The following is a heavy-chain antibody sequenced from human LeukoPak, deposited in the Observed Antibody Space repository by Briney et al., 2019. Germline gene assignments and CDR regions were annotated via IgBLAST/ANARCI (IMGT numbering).Heavy chain of an antibody. J-gene: IGHJ4*02. CDR2: IYYSGYT. D-gene: IGHD5-12*01. Sequence: SDTLSLTCTVSGGSVSSGTYYWSWIRQPPGKGLEWIGFIYYSGYTNYNPSLKSRVTISLDTSKSQFSLRLSSVTAADTAVYYCARAFGYSGYLGHWGQGTLVTVSS. CDR1: GGSVSSGTYY. V-gene: IGHV4-61*01. CDR3: ARAFGYSGYLGH.